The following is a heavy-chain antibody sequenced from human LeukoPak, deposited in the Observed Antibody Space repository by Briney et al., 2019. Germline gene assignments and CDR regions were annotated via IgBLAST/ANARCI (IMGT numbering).Heavy chain of an antibody. J-gene: IGHJ4*02. D-gene: IGHD3-10*01. CDR1: GYTFTSYW. V-gene: IGHV5-51*01. CDR3: ARHGSDGTGSGTYFLF. Sequence: GESLKISCKGSGYTFTSYWIGWVRQMPGKGLEWVGIIYPDDSDTRYSPSFQGQVTISADKSISTAYLQWSSLKASDTAMYYCARHGSDGTGSGTYFLFWGQGTLVTVSS. CDR2: IYPDDSDT.